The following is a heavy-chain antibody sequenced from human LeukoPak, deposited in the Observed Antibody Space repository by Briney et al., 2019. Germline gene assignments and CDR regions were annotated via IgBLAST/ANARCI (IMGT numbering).Heavy chain of an antibody. CDR1: GYTFTNYY. D-gene: IGHD1-1*01. CDR3: ARDGTHHSWDY. J-gene: IGHJ4*02. CDR2: IHSGGGST. V-gene: IGHV1-46*01. Sequence: ASVKVSCKASGYTFTNYYMHWVRQASGQGLEWMGIIHSGGGSTTYAQKIQGRVTMTRDTSTSTVYMELSSLRSEDTAVYYCARDGTHHSWDYWGQGTLVTVSS.